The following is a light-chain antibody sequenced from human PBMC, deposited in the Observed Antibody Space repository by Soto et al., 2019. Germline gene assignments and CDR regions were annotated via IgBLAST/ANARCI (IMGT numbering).Light chain of an antibody. CDR3: QQRDSWWT. Sequence: EIVLTQSPATLSLSPGERATLSCRASQSVSSYLAWYQQKPGQAPGLLIYDASNRATGVPARFSGSGSGTDFTLTISSLEPEDFAVYYCQQRDSWWTFGQGTKVEIK. CDR1: QSVSSY. CDR2: DAS. V-gene: IGKV3-11*01. J-gene: IGKJ1*01.